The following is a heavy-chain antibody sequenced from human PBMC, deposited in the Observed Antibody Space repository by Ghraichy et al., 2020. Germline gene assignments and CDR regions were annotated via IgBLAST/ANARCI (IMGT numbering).Heavy chain of an antibody. V-gene: IGHV4-31*03. Sequence: SEPLSLTCTVSGGSISSGGYYWSWIRQHPGKGLEWIGYIYYSGSTYYNPSLKSRVTISVDTSKNQFSLKLSSVTAADTAVYYCARVGLITGHDYWGQGTLVTVSS. D-gene: IGHD1-20*01. J-gene: IGHJ4*02. CDR3: ARVGLITGHDY. CDR1: GGSISSGGYY. CDR2: IYYSGST.